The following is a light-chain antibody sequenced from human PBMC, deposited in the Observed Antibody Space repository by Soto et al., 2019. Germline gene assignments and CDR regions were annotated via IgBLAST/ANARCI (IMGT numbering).Light chain of an antibody. CDR1: QSIKSC. J-gene: IGKJ1*01. V-gene: IGKV1-39*01. Sequence: DIQMTQSPSSLSASVGDRVTISCRASQSIKSCLNWYQHKPGKAPLLLIFAASSLRSGVPSRFSGSGAGTDFTLVINSLQPDDFASYYCQQSCSSPWTFGQGTKVEIK. CDR2: AAS. CDR3: QQSCSSPWT.